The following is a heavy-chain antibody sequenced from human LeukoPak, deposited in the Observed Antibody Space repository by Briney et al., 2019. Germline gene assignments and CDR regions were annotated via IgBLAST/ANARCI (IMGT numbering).Heavy chain of an antibody. CDR2: INHSGST. V-gene: IGHV4-34*01. CDR3: ARRDIVVVPATHFDL. J-gene: IGHJ2*01. D-gene: IGHD2-2*01. Sequence: PSETLSLTCAVYGGSFSGYYWSWIRQPPGKGLEWIGEINHSGSTNYNPSLKSRVTISVDTSKNQFSLKLSSVTAAVTAVYYCARRDIVVVPATHFDLWGRGTLVTVSS. CDR1: GGSFSGYY.